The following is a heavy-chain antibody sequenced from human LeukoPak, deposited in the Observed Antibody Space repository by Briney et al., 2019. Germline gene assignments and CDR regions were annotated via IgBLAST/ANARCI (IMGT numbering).Heavy chain of an antibody. CDR2: IYYSGST. CDR1: GGSVNSAGFY. J-gene: IGHJ6*02. Sequence: SETLSLTCSVSGGSVNSAGFYWSWIRQPPGKGLEYIGYIYYSGSTNYNPSLKSRVTISLDTSRHQFSLKLNSVTAADTAVYYCARDRRYYDTSGTVYYDAMDVWGQGTTVTVSS. V-gene: IGHV4-61*08. D-gene: IGHD3-22*01. CDR3: ARDRRYYDTSGTVYYDAMDV.